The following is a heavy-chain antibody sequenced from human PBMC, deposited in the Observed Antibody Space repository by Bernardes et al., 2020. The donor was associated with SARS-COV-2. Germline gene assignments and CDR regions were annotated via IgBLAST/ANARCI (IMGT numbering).Heavy chain of an antibody. CDR3: ATGGDGRTAPGMDV. CDR1: GFTFTKYW. V-gene: IGHV3-74*01. D-gene: IGHD3-16*01. CDR2: INGDGNNR. J-gene: IGHJ6*02. Sequence: GGSLRLSCVGSGFTFTKYWMHWGRQAPGNGLVWVARINGDGNNRDYADSVRGRFTISRDNVKSAVYLQMNSLRDDDTAVYYCATGGDGRTAPGMDVWGRGTTVIVSS.